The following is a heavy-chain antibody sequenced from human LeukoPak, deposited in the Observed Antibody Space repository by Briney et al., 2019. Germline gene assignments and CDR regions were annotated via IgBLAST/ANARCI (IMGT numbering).Heavy chain of an antibody. CDR2: ISYDGSNK. J-gene: IGHJ4*02. CDR1: GFTFSSYG. Sequence: PGGSLRLSCAASGFTFSSYGMHWVRQAPGKGLEWVAVISYDGSNKYYADSVKGRFTISRDNSKNTLYLQMNSLRAEDTAVYYCAKDLDYYDSRVVDYWGQGTLVTVSS. CDR3: AKDLDYYDSRVVDY. D-gene: IGHD3-22*01. V-gene: IGHV3-30*18.